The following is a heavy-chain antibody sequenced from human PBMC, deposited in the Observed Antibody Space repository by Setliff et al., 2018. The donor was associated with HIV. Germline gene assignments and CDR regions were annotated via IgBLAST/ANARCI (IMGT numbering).Heavy chain of an antibody. CDR3: AKRTFGSGRLDP. D-gene: IGHD3-16*01. J-gene: IGHJ5*02. Sequence: SETLSPTCSVSGDSISSDSYYWSWIRLPAGKGLEWIGQIHTTGSTNYNPSLKSRVTISMDTSKNQFSLNLNSVTATDTAVYYCAKRTFGSGRLDPWGQGTLVTVSS. V-gene: IGHV4-61*09. CDR1: GDSISSDSYY. CDR2: IHTTGST.